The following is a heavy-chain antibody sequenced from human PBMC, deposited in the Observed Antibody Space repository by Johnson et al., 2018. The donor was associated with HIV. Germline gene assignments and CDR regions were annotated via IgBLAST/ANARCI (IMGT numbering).Heavy chain of an antibody. CDR2: ISYDGSTT. J-gene: IGHJ3*02. CDR3: AKTIVVVTADAFDI. V-gene: IGHV3-30-3*02. D-gene: IGHD2-21*02. CDR1: GFTFSSYA. Sequence: QVQLVESGGGVVQPGRSLRLSCAASGFTFSSYAMHWVRQAPGKGLEWVALISYDGSTTYCAASVKRRFPISRDNSKNTLYLQMTSLRAEDTAVYYCAKTIVVVTADAFDIWGQGTMVTVSS.